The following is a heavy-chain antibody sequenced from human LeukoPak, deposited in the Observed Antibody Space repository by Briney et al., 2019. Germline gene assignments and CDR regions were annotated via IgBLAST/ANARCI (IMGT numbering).Heavy chain of an antibody. J-gene: IGHJ4*02. CDR3: ARFFYYDASLPPY. CDR1: GGYISTSNYY. Sequence: PSETLSLTCTVSGGYISTSNYYWGWIRQPPGKGLEWIVTIYYSGRTYYNPSLQSRVTISLDTSQNQLSLQVRSVTVVDTAVYYCARFFYYDASLPPYWGQGTLVTVSS. V-gene: IGHV4-39*01. D-gene: IGHD3-16*01. CDR2: IYYSGRT.